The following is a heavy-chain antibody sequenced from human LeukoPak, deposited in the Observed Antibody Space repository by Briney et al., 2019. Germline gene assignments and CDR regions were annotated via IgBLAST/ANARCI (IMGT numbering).Heavy chain of an antibody. CDR3: VRGSNWFDS. J-gene: IGHJ5*01. CDR2: IYNNGHT. Sequence: TLSLTCAVSGVSMSDAGYSWSWIRQPPGQGLEWIGYIYNNGHTQYNPSLQGRATISVDRSKTHFSLKLDSVTAADTAVYYCVRGSNWFDSWGQGALVTVSS. D-gene: IGHD3-10*01. V-gene: IGHV4-30-2*01. CDR1: GVSMSDAGYS.